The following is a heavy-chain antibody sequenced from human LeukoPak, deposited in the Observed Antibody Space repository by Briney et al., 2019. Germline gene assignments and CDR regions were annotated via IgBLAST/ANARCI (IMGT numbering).Heavy chain of an antibody. Sequence: ASVKVSCKASGYTFTGYYMHWVRQAPGQGLEWMGWINPNSGGTNYAQKFQGRVTMTRDTSISTAYMELSRLRSDDTAVYYCARGQYQLLSGGLYYYYYYMDVWGKGTTVTVSS. V-gene: IGHV1-2*02. CDR1: GYTFTGYY. J-gene: IGHJ6*03. CDR2: INPNSGGT. D-gene: IGHD2-2*01. CDR3: ARGQYQLLSGGLYYYYYYMDV.